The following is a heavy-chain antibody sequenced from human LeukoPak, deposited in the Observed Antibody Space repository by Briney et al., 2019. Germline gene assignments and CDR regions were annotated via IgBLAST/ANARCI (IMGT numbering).Heavy chain of an antibody. Sequence: GGSLRLSCAASGFTFSSYGMHWVRQAPGKGLEWVAVISYDGSNKYYADSVKGRFTISRDNSKNTLYLQMNSLRAEDTAVYYCAKEGEGTYSSSWRGVCGYWGQGTLVTVSS. CDR1: GFTFSSYG. CDR2: ISYDGSNK. J-gene: IGHJ4*02. V-gene: IGHV3-30*18. CDR3: AKEGEGTYSSSWRGVCGY. D-gene: IGHD6-6*01.